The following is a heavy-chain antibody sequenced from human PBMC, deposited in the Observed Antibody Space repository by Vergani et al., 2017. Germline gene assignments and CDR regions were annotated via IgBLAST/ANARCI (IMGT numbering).Heavy chain of an antibody. CDR1: GGSISSYY. CDR2: IYYSGST. J-gene: IGHJ4*02. Sequence: QVQLQESGPGLVKPSETLSLTCTVSGGSISSYYWSWIRQPPGKGLEWIGYIYYSGSTNYNPSLKSRVTISVDTSKNQFSLKLSSVTAADTAVYYCARESDYSNYVGFDYWGQGTLVTVSS. CDR3: ARESDYSNYVGFDY. V-gene: IGHV4-59*12. D-gene: IGHD4-11*01.